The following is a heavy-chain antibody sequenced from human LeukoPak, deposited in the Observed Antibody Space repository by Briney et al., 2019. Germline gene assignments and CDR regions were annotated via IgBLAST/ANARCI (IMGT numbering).Heavy chain of an antibody. CDR1: GFTFNTHA. Sequence: GGSLRLSCEASGFTFNTHAMSWVRQAPGKGLEWVSVLYSDGNTKYADSVQGRFTISRDNSTNTLYLEMNSLSPDDTAVYYCARGVEPLAANTLAYWGQGTLVTVSS. J-gene: IGHJ4*02. CDR3: ARGVEPLAANTLAY. D-gene: IGHD1-14*01. CDR2: LYSDGNT. V-gene: IGHV3-53*01.